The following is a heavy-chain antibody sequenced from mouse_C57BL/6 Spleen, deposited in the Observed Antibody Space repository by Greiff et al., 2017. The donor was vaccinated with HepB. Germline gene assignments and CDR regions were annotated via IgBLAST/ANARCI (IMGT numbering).Heavy chain of an antibody. CDR3: ARYYGNYYFDY. D-gene: IGHD2-1*01. CDR2: IRNKANGYTT. Sequence: EVKLVESGGGLVQPGGSLSLSCAASGFTFTDYYMSWVRQPPGKALEWLGFIRNKANGYTTEYSASVKCRFTISRDNSQSILYLQMNALRAEDSATYYCARYYGNYYFDYWGQGTTLTVSS. V-gene: IGHV7-3*01. CDR1: GFTFTDYY. J-gene: IGHJ2*01.